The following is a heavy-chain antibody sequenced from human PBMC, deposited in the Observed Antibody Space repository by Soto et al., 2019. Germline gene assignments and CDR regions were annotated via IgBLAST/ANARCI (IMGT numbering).Heavy chain of an antibody. CDR3: ARSPYSSGYYYAIDY. J-gene: IGHJ4*02. D-gene: IGHD3-22*01. CDR1: EYTLIMYY. CDR2: INPSGGST. V-gene: IGHV1-46*01. Sequence: ASVKVSCKASEYTLIMYYIHWMRQAPGQGLEWMGLINPSGGSTTYAQKFQGRVTMTRDTSTSTVYMDLSSLRSEDTAVYYCARSPYSSGYYYAIDYWGQGTQVTVSS.